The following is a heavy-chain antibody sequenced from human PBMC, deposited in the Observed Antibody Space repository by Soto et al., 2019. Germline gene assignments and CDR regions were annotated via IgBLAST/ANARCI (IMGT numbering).Heavy chain of an antibody. CDR3: ARGSGSSWFDY. CDR1: GYTFTASY. CDR2: MATRTGDT. V-gene: IGHV1-2*02. Sequence: ASVKVSCKPSGYTFTASYIHWVRQAPGQGLEWMGWMATRTGDTRFAQKFQGRVSMTRDTSIGTAYMELTTLTLDDTAVYYCARGSGSSWFDYWGQGTQVTVSS. D-gene: IGHD6-25*01. J-gene: IGHJ4*02.